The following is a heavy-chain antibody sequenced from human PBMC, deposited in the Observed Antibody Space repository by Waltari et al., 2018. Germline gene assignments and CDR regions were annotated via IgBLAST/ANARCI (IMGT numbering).Heavy chain of an antibody. CDR1: GVSITSNRHY. D-gene: IGHD5-12*01. Sequence: QLQLQESGPGLVKPSATLSLTCSVSGVSITSNRHYWGWIRQPPGQGLEWIGTMSYTGATYSSPSLDSRVTVSRDTSKNQLSLKLVSVTAADTAVYYCATYIGASVGTAAFDVWGQGTMVTVSS. CDR2: MSYTGAT. V-gene: IGHV4-39*01. J-gene: IGHJ3*01. CDR3: ATYIGASVGTAAFDV.